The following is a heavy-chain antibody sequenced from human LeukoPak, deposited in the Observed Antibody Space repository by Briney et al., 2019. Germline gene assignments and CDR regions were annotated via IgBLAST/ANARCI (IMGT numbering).Heavy chain of an antibody. D-gene: IGHD3-3*01. CDR2: INPNSGGT. CDR1: GYTFTGYY. Sequence: ASVKVSCKASGYTFTGYYMHWVRQAPGQGLEWMGWINPNSGGTNYAQKFQGRVTMTRDTSISTAYMELSRLRSDDTAVYYCARVGNYDFWSGYLGDYWGQGTLVTVSS. CDR3: ARVGNYDFWSGYLGDY. V-gene: IGHV1-2*02. J-gene: IGHJ4*02.